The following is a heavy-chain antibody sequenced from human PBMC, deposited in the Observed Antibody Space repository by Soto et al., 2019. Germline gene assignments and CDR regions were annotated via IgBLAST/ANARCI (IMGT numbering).Heavy chain of an antibody. J-gene: IGHJ4*02. V-gene: IGHV4-30-2*01. CDR2: IYHSVST. CDR3: VRGPPFGR. Sequence: QLQLQESGSGLVKPSQNLSITCAVSGGSISSGGYSWSWIRLPPGKGLEWIGYIYHSVSTYYNPSLKRRVTISVDRSKYQFSLKLSSVTAADTAVYYCVRGPPFGRWGQGTLVTVSS. CDR1: GGSISSGGYS. D-gene: IGHD3-3*01.